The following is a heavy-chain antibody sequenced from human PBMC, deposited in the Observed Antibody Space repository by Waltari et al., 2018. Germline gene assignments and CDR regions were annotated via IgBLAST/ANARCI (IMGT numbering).Heavy chain of an antibody. J-gene: IGHJ2*01. CDR1: GGSFSGYS. V-gene: IGHV4-34*01. Sequence: QVQLQQWGAGLLKPSETLSLTCAVYGGSFSGYSWSWIRQPPGKGLEWIGEINHSGSTNYNPSLKSRVTISVDTSKNQFSLKLSSVTAADTAVYYCARGFVGATNWYFDLWGRGTLVTVSS. D-gene: IGHD1-26*01. CDR3: ARGFVGATNWYFDL. CDR2: INHSGST.